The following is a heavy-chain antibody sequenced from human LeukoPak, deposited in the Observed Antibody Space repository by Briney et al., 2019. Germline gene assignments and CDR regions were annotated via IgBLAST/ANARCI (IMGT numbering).Heavy chain of an antibody. CDR3: AKDRVAHCFYCYFDL. D-gene: IGHD2-21*01. CDR1: GFTFSDSA. J-gene: IGHJ2*01. CDR2: VNPSGGGT. V-gene: IGHV3-23*01. Sequence: PGGSLRLSCAASGFTFSDSAMSGVPQTPGEGLEWVSGVNPSGGGTYYSDSVRGRFTISRDNSKNTLFLQMNSLRAEDTAVYYCAKDRVAHCFYCYFDLWGRGTLVTVSS.